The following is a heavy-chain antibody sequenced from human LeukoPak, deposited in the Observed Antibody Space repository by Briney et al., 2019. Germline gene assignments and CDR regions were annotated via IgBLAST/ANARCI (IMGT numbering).Heavy chain of an antibody. J-gene: IGHJ6*02. Sequence: GGSLRLSCVASGFTFSNYAMTWVRQAPGKGLEWVSTINRSGGGTFYTASVKGRFSISRDNSKTTIYLHMNSLRGEDTAIYYCVRDWGYDLWNSYSYGMDVWGQGTTVAVSS. CDR3: VRDWGYDLWNSYSYGMDV. V-gene: IGHV3-23*01. D-gene: IGHD3-3*01. CDR1: GFTFSNYA. CDR2: INRSGGGT.